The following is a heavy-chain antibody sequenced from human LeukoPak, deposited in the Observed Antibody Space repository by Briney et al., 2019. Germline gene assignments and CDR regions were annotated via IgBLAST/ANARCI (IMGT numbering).Heavy chain of an antibody. CDR2: ISWHSGGI. J-gene: IGHJ3*02. D-gene: IGHD3-9*01. V-gene: IGHV3-9*01. Sequence: GGSLRLSCAASGFAFESYAMHWVRQAPGKGLEWVSEISWHSGGIGYVDSVRGRFTISRDNAKNSLYLEMNSLRAEDTALYYCATGFLTGDAFDIWGQGTMVTVSS. CDR1: GFAFESYA. CDR3: ATGFLTGDAFDI.